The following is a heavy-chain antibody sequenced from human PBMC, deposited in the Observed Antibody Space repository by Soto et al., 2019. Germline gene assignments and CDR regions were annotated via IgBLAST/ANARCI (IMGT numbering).Heavy chain of an antibody. V-gene: IGHV1-18*01. Sequence: QVQLVQSGAEVKKPGASVKVSCKASSYTFTSYGISWVRLAPGQGLEWMGWISAYNGNTNYAQKLQGRVTMTTDTSTSTAYMELRSLRSDDTAVYYCASYHLNSYYYGMDVWGQGTTVTVSS. CDR1: SYTFTSYG. J-gene: IGHJ6*02. CDR2: ISAYNGNT. CDR3: ASYHLNSYYYGMDV.